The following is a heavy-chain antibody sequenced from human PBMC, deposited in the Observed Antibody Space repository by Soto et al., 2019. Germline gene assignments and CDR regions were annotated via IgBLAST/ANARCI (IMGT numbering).Heavy chain of an antibody. CDR2: IGSDGRTI. CDR1: GFTFSSYE. V-gene: IGHV3-48*03. CDR3: AKSRNEYFEN. Sequence: EVQLVESGGGFVQPGGSLRLSCATSGFTFSSYEMNWVRQAPGKGLEWVSYIGSDGRTIYYADSVRGRFTISRDNAKKSRFLPMNRLRAEDSAVYYCAKSRNEYFENWGRGTLVTVSS. D-gene: IGHD1-1*01. J-gene: IGHJ4*02.